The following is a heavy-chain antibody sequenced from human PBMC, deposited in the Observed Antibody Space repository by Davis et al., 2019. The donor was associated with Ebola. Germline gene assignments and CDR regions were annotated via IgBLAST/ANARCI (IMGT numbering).Heavy chain of an antibody. J-gene: IGHJ6*02. D-gene: IGHD6-13*01. V-gene: IGHV3-23*01. CDR3: AKDSSSFRPYGMDV. CDR1: GFTFSSYA. CDR2: ISGSGGST. Sequence: PGGSLRLSCAASGFTFSSYAMSWVRQAPGKGLEWVSAISGSGGSTYYADSVKGRFTIARDNSKNTLYLQMNSLRAEDTAVYYCAKDSSSFRPYGMDVWGQGTTVTVSS.